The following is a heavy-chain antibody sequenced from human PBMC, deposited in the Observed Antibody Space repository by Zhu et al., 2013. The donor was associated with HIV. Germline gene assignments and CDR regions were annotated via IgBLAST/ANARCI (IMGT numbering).Heavy chain of an antibody. CDR3: ATARPRACSDFSCPGGRFHP. J-gene: IGHJ5*02. V-gene: IGHV1-69*02. D-gene: IGHD4-4*01. CDR2: IIPNYGIT. Sequence: QVQLVQSGAEVKKPGSSVEVSCKTSGGTFSTNSVVWVRQAPGQGLEYMGWIIPNYGITNYTQMFEGRVTISADDSTGAVYMALRSLRSDDTAVYYCATARPRACSDFSCPGGRFHPWGQGTAVTVSS. CDR1: GGTFSTNS.